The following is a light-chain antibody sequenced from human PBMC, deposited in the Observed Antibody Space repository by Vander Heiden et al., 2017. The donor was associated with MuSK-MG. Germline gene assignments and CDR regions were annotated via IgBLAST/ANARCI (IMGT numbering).Light chain of an antibody. V-gene: IGKV1-33*01. CDR1: QYINNY. Sequence: DIQMTQSPSSLSAYVGDRVTITCQASQYINNYLNWYQQKPGKAPKLLICDASNFQTGVPATFSGSGSGTDFTLTINTLHPEDFATYYCQQYDKVPHTFGQGTRLETK. J-gene: IGKJ5*01. CDR3: QQYDKVPHT. CDR2: DAS.